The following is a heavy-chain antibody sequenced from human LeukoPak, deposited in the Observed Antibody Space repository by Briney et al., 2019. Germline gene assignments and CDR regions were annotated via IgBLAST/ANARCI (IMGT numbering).Heavy chain of an antibody. Sequence: HSGGSLRLSCAASGFTVSSNYMSWVRQAPGKGLEWVSVIYSGGSTYYADSVKGRFTISRDNSKNTLYLQMNSLRAEDTAVYYCARDTPTSGSGIWWFDPWGQGTLVTVSS. CDR3: ARDTPTSGSGIWWFDP. D-gene: IGHD3-10*01. CDR1: GFTVSSNY. V-gene: IGHV3-53*01. J-gene: IGHJ5*02. CDR2: IYSGGST.